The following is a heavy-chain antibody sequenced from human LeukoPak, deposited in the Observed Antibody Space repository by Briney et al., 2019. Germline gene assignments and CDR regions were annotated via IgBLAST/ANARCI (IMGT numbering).Heavy chain of an antibody. CDR2: INPSGGST. CDR3: ARVTEYYDFWSATYLDY. CDR1: GYTFTSYY. V-gene: IGHV1-46*01. D-gene: IGHD3-3*01. J-gene: IGHJ4*02. Sequence: ASVKVSCKASGYTFTSYYMHWVRQAPGQGLEWMGIINPSGGSTSYAQKFQGRVTMTRDTSTSTVYMELSSLRSEDTAVYYCARVTEYYDFWSATYLDYWGQGTLVTVSS.